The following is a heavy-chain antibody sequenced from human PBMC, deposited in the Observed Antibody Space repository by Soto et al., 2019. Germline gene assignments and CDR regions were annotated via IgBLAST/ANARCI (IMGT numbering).Heavy chain of an antibody. D-gene: IGHD1-1*01. CDR1: GGTFSGTA. CDR3: VRAPHNNRFKFLH. V-gene: IGHV1-69*01. CDR2: IIPVFATT. J-gene: IGHJ1*01. Sequence: QVQLVQSGPEMKKPGSSVKVSCKISGGTFSGTAINWVRQAPGQGHEWVGGIIPVFATTHYPQKFQGRVTITADDSTNTVSLELNRLRSDDTPVYHCVRAPHNNRFKFLHWGQGTRVTVSS.